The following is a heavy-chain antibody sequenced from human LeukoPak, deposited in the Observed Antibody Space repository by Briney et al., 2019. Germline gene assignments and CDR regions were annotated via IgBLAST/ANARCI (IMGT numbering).Heavy chain of an antibody. CDR1: GGTFSSYA. J-gene: IGHJ4*02. D-gene: IGHD2-2*01. V-gene: IGHV1-69*04. Sequence: GSSVKVSCKASGGTFSSYAISWVRQAPGQGLEWMGRIIPIFGIANYAQKFKGRVTITADKSTSTAYMELSSLRSEDTAGYYGARDQYQYCSSTSCYYYFDYWGQGTLVTVSS. CDR3: ARDQYQYCSSTSCYYYFDY. CDR2: IIPIFGIA.